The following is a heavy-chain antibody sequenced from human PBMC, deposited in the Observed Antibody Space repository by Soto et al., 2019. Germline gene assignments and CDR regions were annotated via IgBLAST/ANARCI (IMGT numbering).Heavy chain of an antibody. CDR3: ARENMVRGEYYVDY. J-gene: IGHJ4*02. CDR2: TRNKANSYTT. V-gene: IGHV3-72*01. Sequence: EVQLVESGGGLVQPGGSLRLSCAASGFTFSDHYMDWVRQAPGKGLEWVGRTRNKANSYTTEYAASVKGRFTISRDDSKNSLYLQMNSLKTEDTAVYYCARENMVRGEYYVDYWGQGTLVTVSS. CDR1: GFTFSDHY. D-gene: IGHD3-10*01.